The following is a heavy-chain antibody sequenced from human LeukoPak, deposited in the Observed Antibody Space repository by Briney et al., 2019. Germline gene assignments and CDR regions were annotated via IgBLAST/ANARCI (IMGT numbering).Heavy chain of an antibody. J-gene: IGHJ6*03. CDR1: GFTFSNYA. Sequence: GGSLRLSCAASGFTFSNYAMNWVRQAPGVGLEWVSYTSSSSSSTIYYADSVKGRFTISRDNAKNPLYLQMNSLRAEDTAVYYCARELRGAAYYYYYYMDVWGKGTTVTVSS. CDR2: TSSSSSSTI. D-gene: IGHD3-10*01. V-gene: IGHV3-48*04. CDR3: ARELRGAAYYYYYYMDV.